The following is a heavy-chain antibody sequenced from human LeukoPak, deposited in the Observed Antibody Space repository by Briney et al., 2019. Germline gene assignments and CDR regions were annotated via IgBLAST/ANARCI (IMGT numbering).Heavy chain of an antibody. D-gene: IGHD2-15*01. V-gene: IGHV4-30-4*01. CDR1: GGSVSTPYYY. J-gene: IGHJ4*02. CDR3: ARIVVGQSFDY. CDR2: IHDSGST. Sequence: QTLSLTCSVSGGSVSTPYYYWSWIRQSPDKGLEWIGYIHDSGSTYYNPSLKSRIIVSLDTSNNQFSLKLNSVTAADTAVYFCARIVVGQSFDYWGQGTLVTVSS.